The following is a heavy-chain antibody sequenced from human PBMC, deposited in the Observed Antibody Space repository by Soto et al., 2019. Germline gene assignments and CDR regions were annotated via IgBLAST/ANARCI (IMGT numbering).Heavy chain of an antibody. Sequence: QLQLQESGPGLVKPSETLSLTCTVSGGSISSSSYYWGWIRQPPGKGLEWIGSIYYSGSTYYNPSLMSSVTISVDTSKNQCSLKLSSVTAADTAVYYCARHDGICSGGSCYSEWFDPWGQGTLVTVSS. CDR1: GGSISSSSYY. J-gene: IGHJ5*02. D-gene: IGHD2-15*01. CDR2: IYYSGST. CDR3: ARHDGICSGGSCYSEWFDP. V-gene: IGHV4-39*01.